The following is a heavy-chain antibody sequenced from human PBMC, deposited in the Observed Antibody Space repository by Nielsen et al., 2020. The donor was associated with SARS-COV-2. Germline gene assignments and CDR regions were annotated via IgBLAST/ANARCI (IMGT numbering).Heavy chain of an antibody. CDR3: AKNPTNIVVVVAAGVSNWFDP. J-gene: IGHJ5*02. V-gene: IGHV3-11*01. CDR2: ISGGGGTI. D-gene: IGHD2-15*01. CDR1: GFPFSNFY. Sequence: GGSLRLSCAASGFPFSNFYMTWIRQAPGKGLEWVSHISGGGGTIYYADSVKGRFTISRDNAKNTLYLQMNSLRAEDTAVYYCAKNPTNIVVVVAAGVSNWFDPWGQGTLVTVSS.